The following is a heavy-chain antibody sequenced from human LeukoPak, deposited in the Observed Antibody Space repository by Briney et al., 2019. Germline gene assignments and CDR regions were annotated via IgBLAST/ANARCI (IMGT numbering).Heavy chain of an antibody. J-gene: IGHJ4*02. CDR2: IYYSGNT. V-gene: IGHV4-59*11. CDR1: GGSLISHY. Sequence: TLSLTFTVSGGSLISHYWSWIRQPPGKGLEWIGYIYYSGNTNYNPSLKSRVTISIDTSKNQFSLKLNSVTAADTAVYYCARELSPRGGLYYFDYWGQGTLVTVFS. D-gene: IGHD3-16*01. CDR3: ARELSPRGGLYYFDY.